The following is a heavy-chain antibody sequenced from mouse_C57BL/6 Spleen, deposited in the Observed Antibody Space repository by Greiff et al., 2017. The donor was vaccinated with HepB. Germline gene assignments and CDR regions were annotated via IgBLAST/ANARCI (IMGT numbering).Heavy chain of an antibody. CDR2: ISYDGSN. CDR3: AREKGSWFAY. J-gene: IGHJ3*01. CDR1: GYSITSGYY. Sequence: EVKLLESGPGLVKPSQSLSLTCSVTGYSITSGYYWNWIRQFPGNKLEWMGYISYDGSNNYNPSLKNRISITRDTSKNQFFLKLNSVTTEDTATYYCAREKGSWFAYWGQGTLVTVSA. V-gene: IGHV3-6*01.